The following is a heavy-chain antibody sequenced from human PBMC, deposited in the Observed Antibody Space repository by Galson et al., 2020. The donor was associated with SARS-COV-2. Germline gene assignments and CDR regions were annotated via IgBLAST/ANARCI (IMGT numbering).Heavy chain of an antibody. CDR2: INHSGST. J-gene: IGHJ6*03. CDR3: ARGRGVIGAGWVTYCSGGSCQPNYYYYMDV. CDR1: GGSFRGYY. V-gene: IGHV4-34*01. D-gene: IGHD2-15*01. Sequence: SETLSLTCAVYGGSFRGYYWSWIRQPPGNGLEWIGEINHSGSTNYKPPLKSRATISVDTSKNQFSLKLSSVTAADTAVYYCARGRGVIGAGWVTYCSGGSCQPNYYYYMDVWGKGTTVTVSS.